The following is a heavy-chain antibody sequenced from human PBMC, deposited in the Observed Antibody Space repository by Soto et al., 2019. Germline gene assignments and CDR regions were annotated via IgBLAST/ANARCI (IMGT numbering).Heavy chain of an antibody. D-gene: IGHD3-16*01. CDR1: GFIFSDYF. J-gene: IGHJ5*02. CDR2: IRRKAEGYTT. Sequence: EVQLVESGGGLVQPGGSLRLSCAASGFIFSDYFMDWVRQAPGKGLEWVGRIRRKAEGYTTEYAASVKGRFTVSREDSKSSLDLQMSSLKNEDAAVYFCARSVRLYPYDPWGQGTLVIVSS. V-gene: IGHV3-72*01. CDR3: ARSVRLYPYDP.